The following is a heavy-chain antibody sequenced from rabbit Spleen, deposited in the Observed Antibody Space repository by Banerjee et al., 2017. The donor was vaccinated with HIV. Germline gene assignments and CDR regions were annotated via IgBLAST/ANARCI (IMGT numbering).Heavy chain of an antibody. CDR1: GFSLSNNYV. D-gene: IGHD2-1*01. V-gene: IGHV1S40*01. CDR3: ARALATVTMMITPFNL. J-gene: IGHJ4*01. CDR2: IDTHNGDT. Sequence: QSLQESGGGLFQPGGSLALTCKASGFSLSNNYVMCWVRQAPGKGLVWIGCIDTHNGDTRYANWAKGRFTISKTSSTTVTLQVPSLTAADTATYFCARALATVTMMITPFNLWGPGTLVTVS.